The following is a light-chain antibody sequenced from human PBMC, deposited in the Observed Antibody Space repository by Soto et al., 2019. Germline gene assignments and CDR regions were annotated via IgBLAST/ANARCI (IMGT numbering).Light chain of an antibody. CDR3: QQYYNTPWT. CDR2: WAS. CDR1: QTVLSNSDNENY. J-gene: IGKJ1*01. V-gene: IGKV4-1*01. Sequence: DFVMTQSPDSLAVSLGERATINCRSSQTVLSNSDNENYLAWYQQKPGQPPKLLIYWASTRESGVPDRFTGSGSGTDFTLTISSLQAEDVAVYYCQQYYNTPWTFGQGTKVDIK.